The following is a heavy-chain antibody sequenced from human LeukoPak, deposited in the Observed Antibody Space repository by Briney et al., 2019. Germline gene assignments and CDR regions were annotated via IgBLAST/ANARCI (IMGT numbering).Heavy chain of an antibody. Sequence: GGSLRLSCAASGFTFSDYYMNWVRQAPGKGLEWVSSISSSSTIYYADSVKGRFTISRDNAKNSLYLQMNSLRAEDTAVYYCAGGPNILTGYYTWGQGTLVTVSS. D-gene: IGHD3-9*01. V-gene: IGHV3-69-1*01. CDR2: ISSSSTI. CDR1: GFTFSDYY. CDR3: AGGPNILTGYYT. J-gene: IGHJ5*02.